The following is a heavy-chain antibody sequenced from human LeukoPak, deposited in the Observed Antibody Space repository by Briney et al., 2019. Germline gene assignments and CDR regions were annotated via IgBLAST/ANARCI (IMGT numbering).Heavy chain of an antibody. Sequence: PGGSLRLSCAASGFTFSSYAMSWVRQAPGKGLEWVAVISYDGSNKYYADSVKGRFTISRDNSKNTLYLQMNSLRAEDTAVYYCARAHAVWWYDYWGQGTLVTVSS. CDR1: GFTFSSYA. CDR2: ISYDGSNK. V-gene: IGHV3-30-3*01. CDR3: ARAHAVWWYDY. D-gene: IGHD2-15*01. J-gene: IGHJ4*02.